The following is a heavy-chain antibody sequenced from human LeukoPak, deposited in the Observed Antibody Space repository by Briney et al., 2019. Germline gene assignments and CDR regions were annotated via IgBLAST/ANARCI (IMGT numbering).Heavy chain of an antibody. D-gene: IGHD6-6*01. Sequence: PGGSLRLSCAASGFTFSDYYMSWIRQAPGKGLEWVSYISSGGSTIYYADSVKGRFTISRDNAKNSLYLQMSSLRVEDTTVYYCARVGPWIEARVYFDYWGQGTLVTVSS. CDR2: ISSGGSTI. V-gene: IGHV3-11*04. CDR3: ARVGPWIEARVYFDY. CDR1: GFTFSDYY. J-gene: IGHJ4*02.